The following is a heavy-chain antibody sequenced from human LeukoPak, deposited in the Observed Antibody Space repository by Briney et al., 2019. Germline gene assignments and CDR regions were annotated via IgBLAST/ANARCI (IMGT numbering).Heavy chain of an antibody. CDR2: FDPEDGET. Sequence: ASVKVSCKVSGYTLTELSMHWVRQAPGKGLEWMGGFDPEDGETIYAQKFQGRVTMTEDTSTDTAYMELSSLRSEDTAVYYCATLSRWGYSSGWYKDYWGQGTLVTVSS. J-gene: IGHJ4*02. V-gene: IGHV1-24*01. CDR1: GYTLTELS. CDR3: ATLSRWGYSSGWYKDY. D-gene: IGHD6-19*01.